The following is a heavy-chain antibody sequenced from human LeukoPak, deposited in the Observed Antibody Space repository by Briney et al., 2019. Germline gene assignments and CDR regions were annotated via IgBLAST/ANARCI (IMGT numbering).Heavy chain of an antibody. Sequence: GASVKVSCKASGYTFTSYAMNWVRQAPGQGLEWMGWINTNTGNPTYAQGFTGRFVFSLDTSVSTAYLQISSLKAEDTAVYYCARSNLEGLTGDYGFDYWGQGTLVTVSS. D-gene: IGHD4-17*01. CDR2: INTNTGNP. V-gene: IGHV7-4-1*02. J-gene: IGHJ4*02. CDR3: ARSNLEGLTGDYGFDY. CDR1: GYTFTSYA.